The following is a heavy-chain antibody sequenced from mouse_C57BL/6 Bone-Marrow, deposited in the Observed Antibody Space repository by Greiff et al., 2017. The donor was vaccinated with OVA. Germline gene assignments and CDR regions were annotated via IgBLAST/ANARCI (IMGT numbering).Heavy chain of an antibody. V-gene: IGHV5-17*01. J-gene: IGHJ3*01. Sequence: EVQLVESGGGLVKPGGSLKLSCAASGFTFSDYGMHWVRQAPEKGLEWVAYISSGSSTIYYADTVKGRFTISRDNAKNTLFLLMTSLRSEDTAMYYCARTAYWGQGTLVTVSA. CDR1: GFTFSDYG. CDR2: ISSGSSTI. CDR3: ARTAY.